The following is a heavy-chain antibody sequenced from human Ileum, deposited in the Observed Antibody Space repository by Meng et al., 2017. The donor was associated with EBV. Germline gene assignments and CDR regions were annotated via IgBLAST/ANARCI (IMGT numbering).Heavy chain of an antibody. D-gene: IGHD3-10*01. CDR2: IYWDDDK. Sequence: LKGLGPTLLNTTPTLTLTCTLSGFTLNTGGMAVSWIRQPPGKALEWLALIYWDDDKRYSPSLKTRLTITKDTSKNQVVLTMTNMDPVDTATYYCARRSFAAGSPDYWGQGTLVTVSS. J-gene: IGHJ4*02. CDR1: GFTLNTGGMA. CDR3: ARRSFAAGSPDY. V-gene: IGHV2-5*02.